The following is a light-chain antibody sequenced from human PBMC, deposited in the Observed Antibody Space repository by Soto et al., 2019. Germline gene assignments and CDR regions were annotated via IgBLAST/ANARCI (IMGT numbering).Light chain of an antibody. CDR2: SAS. J-gene: IGKJ4*01. Sequence: EIVMTQSPATLSVSPGQRVTLSCRASQSISSNLAWYQQKPGLPPRLLFYSASARATGTSARFSASGSGTKFSLTISSLQSEDVAIYYCQQYHDWPPLTFGGGTKIQIK. CDR1: QSISSN. V-gene: IGKV3-15*01. CDR3: QQYHDWPPLT.